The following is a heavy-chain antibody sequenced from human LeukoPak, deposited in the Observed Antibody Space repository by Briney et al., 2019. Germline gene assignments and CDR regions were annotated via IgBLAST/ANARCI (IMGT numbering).Heavy chain of an antibody. D-gene: IGHD2/OR15-2a*01. Sequence: SETLSLTCTVWGGSISSYYWSWVRQPAGKGGEGVGRIYTSGNTNYNPSLKSRVSMSVDTSKTQSSLKLSSVTAADTAVYYCARYVISSYWYFDLWGRGTLVTVSS. J-gene: IGHJ2*01. CDR1: GGSISSYY. V-gene: IGHV4-4*07. CDR3: ARYVISSYWYFDL. CDR2: IYTSGNT.